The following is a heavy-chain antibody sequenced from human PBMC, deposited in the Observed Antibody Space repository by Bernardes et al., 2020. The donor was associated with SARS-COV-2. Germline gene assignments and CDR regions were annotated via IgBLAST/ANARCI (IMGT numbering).Heavy chain of an antibody. Sequence: ASVKVSCKASGFTFPGYYIHWVRQAPGQGLEWMGWINPNSGGANYAQKFQGRVTMTRDTSINTAYMELKSLTSDDTAVYYCARDLRAAGGIFEGWGQGTLVTVSS. CDR1: GFTFPGYY. D-gene: IGHD6-13*01. J-gene: IGHJ4*02. CDR2: INPNSGGA. CDR3: ARDLRAAGGIFEG. V-gene: IGHV1-2*02.